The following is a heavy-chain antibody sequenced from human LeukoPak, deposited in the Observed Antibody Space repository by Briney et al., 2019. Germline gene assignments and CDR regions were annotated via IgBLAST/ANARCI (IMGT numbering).Heavy chain of an antibody. CDR1: GYTFTGSY. CDR2: INPNSGDT. V-gene: IGHV1-2*06. Sequence: ASVKVSCKASGYTFTGSYMHWVRQAPGQGLEWMGRINPNSGDTNYAQNFQGRVTMTRDTSISTAYLELSRLTSDDTAVYYCARDPGVTMVRGDDYWGQGTLVTVSS. J-gene: IGHJ4*02. CDR3: ARDPGVTMVRGDDY. D-gene: IGHD3-10*01.